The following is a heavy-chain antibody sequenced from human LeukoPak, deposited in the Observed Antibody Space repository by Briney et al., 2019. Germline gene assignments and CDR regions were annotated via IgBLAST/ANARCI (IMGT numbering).Heavy chain of an antibody. D-gene: IGHD6-13*01. J-gene: IGHJ4*02. CDR2: ISGSATST. Sequence: GGSLRLSCAASGFTFSNYAMSWVRQAPGKGLEWVSVISGSATSTYYADSVKGRFAISRDNSKNTLYLQMNSLRAEDTAVYYCAKRPGYSSNWYNFDYWGQGTLVTVSS. V-gene: IGHV3-23*01. CDR1: GFTFSNYA. CDR3: AKRPGYSSNWYNFDY.